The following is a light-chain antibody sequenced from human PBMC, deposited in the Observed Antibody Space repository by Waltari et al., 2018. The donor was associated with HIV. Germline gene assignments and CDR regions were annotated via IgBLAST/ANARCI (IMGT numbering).Light chain of an antibody. J-gene: IGKJ4*01. CDR1: ENINNY. CDR2: DAS. CDR3: QQRRNWPLS. Sequence: EIVLTPSPATLSLSPGERATLSCTASENINNYLAWYQQKPGQPPRLVLYDASNRAPGVPDRFSGGGSETHFALTISSLEPEDFAVYTCQQRRNWPLSFGGGTKVEMK. V-gene: IGKV3-11*01.